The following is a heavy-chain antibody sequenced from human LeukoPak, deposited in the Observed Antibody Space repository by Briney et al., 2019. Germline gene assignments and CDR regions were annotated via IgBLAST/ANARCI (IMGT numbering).Heavy chain of an antibody. J-gene: IGHJ4*02. Sequence: PGGSLRLSCAASGFTFSDYWMNSVPEAPGPGLEWLANINKDGSKKDYVDSVKGRFTISRDNAKNSLSLQMDSLRVEDTAVYHCVRDAPGREGPHYWGQGILVTVSS. D-gene: IGHD1-26*01. V-gene: IGHV3-7*01. CDR1: GFTFSDYW. CDR3: VRDAPGREGPHY. CDR2: INKDGSKK.